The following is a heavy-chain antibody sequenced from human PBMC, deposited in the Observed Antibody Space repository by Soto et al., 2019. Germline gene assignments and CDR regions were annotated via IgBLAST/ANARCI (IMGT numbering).Heavy chain of an antibody. CDR3: ARDPYYDILAVTTAYFDY. Sequence: GGSLRLSCAASGFTFSSYGIHWVRQAPGKGLEWVAVISYDGSSKDYADSVKGRFTISRDNSKNTLYLQMNSLRPEDTAVYYSARDPYYDILAVTTAYFDYWGQGTLVTVSS. D-gene: IGHD3-9*01. CDR1: GFTFSSYG. J-gene: IGHJ4*02. CDR2: ISYDGSSK. V-gene: IGHV3-30*03.